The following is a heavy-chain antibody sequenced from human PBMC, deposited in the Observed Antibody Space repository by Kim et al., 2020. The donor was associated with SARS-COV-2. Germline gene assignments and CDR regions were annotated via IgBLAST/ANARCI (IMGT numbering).Heavy chain of an antibody. J-gene: IGHJ6*02. D-gene: IGHD7-27*01. CDR1: GFTFSSYS. CDR3: ARDLGSDNWGGYYYYGMDV. Sequence: GGSLRLSCAASGFTFSSYSMNWVRQAPGKGLEWVSSISRSSSYIYYADSVKGRFTITRDNAKNSLYLQMNSLRAEDTAVYYCARDLGSDNWGGYYYYGMDVWGRGTTVTVSS. CDR2: ISRSSSYI. V-gene: IGHV3-21*01.